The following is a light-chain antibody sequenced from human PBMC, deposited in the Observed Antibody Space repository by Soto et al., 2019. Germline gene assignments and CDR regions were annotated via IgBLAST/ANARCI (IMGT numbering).Light chain of an antibody. V-gene: IGKV3-20*01. CDR1: QSVSSSY. CDR2: GAS. CDR3: QQSGRKTQA. Sequence: EVVLTQPPGTLSLSPGERATLSCRASQSVSSSYLAWFQQKPGQAPRLLIYGASSRATGIPDRFCGSRSGTDFTVSISRLEPEDFAVYNCQQSGRKTQAFGHGSNV. J-gene: IGKJ1*01.